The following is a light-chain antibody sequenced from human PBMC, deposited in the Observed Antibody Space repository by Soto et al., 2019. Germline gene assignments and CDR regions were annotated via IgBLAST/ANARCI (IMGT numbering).Light chain of an antibody. V-gene: IGLV2-14*01. CDR1: SSDVGGYNY. Sequence: QAVVTQPASVSGSPGQSITISCTGTSSDVGGYNYVSWNQQHPGKAPKLMIYDVSNRPSGVSNRFSGSKSGNTASLTISGLQAEDEADYYCSSYTSSSTLGVFGGGTKLTVL. J-gene: IGLJ3*02. CDR2: DVS. CDR3: SSYTSSSTLGV.